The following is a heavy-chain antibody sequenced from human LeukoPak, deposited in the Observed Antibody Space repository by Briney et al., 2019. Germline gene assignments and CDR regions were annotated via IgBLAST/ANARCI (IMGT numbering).Heavy chain of an antibody. J-gene: IGHJ4*02. Sequence: SETLSLTCTVSGGSISSYYWSWLRQPAGKGLEWIGRIYTSGSTNYNPSLKSRVTMSVDTSKNQFSLKLSSVTAADTAVYYCARDPSFSYYYGSGSYSYYFDYWGQGTLVTVSS. D-gene: IGHD3-10*01. CDR1: GGSISSYY. CDR3: ARDPSFSYYYGSGSYSYYFDY. V-gene: IGHV4-4*07. CDR2: IYTSGST.